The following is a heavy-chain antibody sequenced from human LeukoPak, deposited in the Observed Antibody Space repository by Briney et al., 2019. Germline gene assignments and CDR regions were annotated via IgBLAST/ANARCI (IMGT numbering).Heavy chain of an antibody. CDR3: ARAAYCDILIGEDWFDP. J-gene: IGHJ5*02. V-gene: IGHV1-18*04. Sequence: ASVKVSCKASGYTFTSYGISWVRQAPGQGLEWMGWISAYNGNTNYAQKLQGRVTMTTDTSTSTAHMQLRSLRSDDTAVYYCARAAYCDILIGEDWFDPWGQGTLVTVSS. CDR1: GYTFTSYG. D-gene: IGHD3-9*01. CDR2: ISAYNGNT.